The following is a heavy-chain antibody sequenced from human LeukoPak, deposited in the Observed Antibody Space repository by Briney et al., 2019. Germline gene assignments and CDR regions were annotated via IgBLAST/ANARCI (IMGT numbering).Heavy chain of an antibody. CDR1: GFTFSSYW. CDR2: ISASGCTT. CDR3: AKDRETDSGWSFDY. Sequence: GGSLRLSCAASGFTFSSYWMTWVRQAPGKGLEWVSGISASGCTTYYPDSVKGRFTISRDDSKNTPYLQMNSLRAEDTAVYYCAKDRETDSGWSFDYWGQGTLVTVSS. J-gene: IGHJ4*02. D-gene: IGHD6-19*01. V-gene: IGHV3-23*01.